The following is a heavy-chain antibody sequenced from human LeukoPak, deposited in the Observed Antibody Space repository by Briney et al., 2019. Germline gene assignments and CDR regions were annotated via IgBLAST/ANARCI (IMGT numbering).Heavy chain of an antibody. CDR1: GFTFSSYW. V-gene: IGHV3-7*01. CDR2: IKQDGSEK. D-gene: IGHD3-22*01. Sequence: GGSLRLSCAASGFTFSSYWMSWVRQAPGKGLEWVANIKQDGSEKYYVDSVKGRFTISRDNAKNSLYLQMNSLRAEDTAVYYCARARCDSSGYRSDYYYYYYMDVWGKGTTVTVSS. J-gene: IGHJ6*03. CDR3: ARARCDSSGYRSDYYYYYYMDV.